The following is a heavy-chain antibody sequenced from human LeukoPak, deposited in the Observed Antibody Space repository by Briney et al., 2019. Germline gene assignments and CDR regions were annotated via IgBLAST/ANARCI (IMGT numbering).Heavy chain of an antibody. V-gene: IGHV3-11*01. CDR2: IDPSGTAL. Sequence: PGGSLRLSCAASGFTIRDYVMSWVRQAPGKGLEWVSYIDPSGTALYYADSVKGRFTVSRDNGKNSLSLQLRSLRAEDTALNYCARAAYNWNWGQGTLVTVSS. J-gene: IGHJ4*02. CDR1: GFTIRDYV. D-gene: IGHD1-20*01. CDR3: ARAAYNWN.